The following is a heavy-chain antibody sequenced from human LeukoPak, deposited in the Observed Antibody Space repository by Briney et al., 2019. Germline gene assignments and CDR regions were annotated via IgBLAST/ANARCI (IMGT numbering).Heavy chain of an antibody. D-gene: IGHD3-10*01. J-gene: IGHJ6*03. CDR2: IYYSGST. CDR1: GGSTSSSSYY. Sequence: SETLSLTCTVSGGSTSSSSYYWGWIRQPPGKGLEWIGSIYYSGSTYYNPSLKSRVTISVDTSKNQFSLKLSSVTAADTAVYYCARNYGSGSHYYYYYMDVWGKGTTVTVSS. CDR3: ARNYGSGSHYYYYYMDV. V-gene: IGHV4-39*07.